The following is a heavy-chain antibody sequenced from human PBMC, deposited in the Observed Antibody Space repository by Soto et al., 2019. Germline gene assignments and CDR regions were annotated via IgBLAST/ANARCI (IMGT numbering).Heavy chain of an antibody. CDR3: AGGETRPLYYYGMDV. CDR2: INPNSGGT. CDR1: GYTFTGYY. Sequence: ASVKVFCKASGYTFTGYYMHWVRQAPGQGLEWMGWINPNSGGTNYAQKFQGWVTMTRDTSISTAYMELSRLRSDDTAVYYCAGGETRPLYYYGMDVWGQGTTVTVSS. J-gene: IGHJ6*02. V-gene: IGHV1-2*04.